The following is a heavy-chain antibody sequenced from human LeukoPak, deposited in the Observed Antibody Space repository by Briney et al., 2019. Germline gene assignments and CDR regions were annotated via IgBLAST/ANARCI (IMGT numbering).Heavy chain of an antibody. V-gene: IGHV1-69*13. Sequence: SVKVSCKASGYTFTIYYMHWLRQAPGQGLEWMGVIIPIFGTANYAQKFQGRVTITADESTSTAYMELSSLRSEDTAVYYCARVEDTNFDYWGQGTLVTVSS. CDR1: GYTFTIYY. CDR2: IIPIFGTA. J-gene: IGHJ4*02. CDR3: ARVEDTNFDY.